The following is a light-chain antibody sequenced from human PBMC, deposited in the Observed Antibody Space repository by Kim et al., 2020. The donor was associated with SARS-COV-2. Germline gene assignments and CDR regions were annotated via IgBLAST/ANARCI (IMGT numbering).Light chain of an antibody. CDR2: AAS. J-gene: IGKJ4*01. V-gene: IGKV1-12*01. Sequence: ASLGDRVTITCRASQDISSWLAWYQQKPGKAPKLLISAASSLQSGVPSRFSGSGSGTDFTLTISSLQPEDFASYYCQRADSFPLGFGGGTKVDIK. CDR3: QRADSFPLG. CDR1: QDISSW.